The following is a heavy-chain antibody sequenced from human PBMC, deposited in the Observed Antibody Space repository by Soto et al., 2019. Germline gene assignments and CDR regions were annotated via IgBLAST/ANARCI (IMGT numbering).Heavy chain of an antibody. CDR3: ATVLTGYDYDFEY. CDR1: GVTFSSYA. V-gene: IGHV3-23*01. Sequence: EVQLLESGGGLVQPGGSLRLSCAASGVTFSSYAMIWVRQAPGKGLEWVSGVGGSGEYTYFADSVKIRFTISRDNSKNTVYLQISSLIAEDTAVYYCATVLTGYDYDFEYWGQGPLVTVSS. CDR2: VGGSGEYT. J-gene: IGHJ4*02. D-gene: IGHD3-9*01.